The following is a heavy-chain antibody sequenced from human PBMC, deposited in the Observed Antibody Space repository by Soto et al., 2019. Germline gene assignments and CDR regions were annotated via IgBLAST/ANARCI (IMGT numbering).Heavy chain of an antibody. D-gene: IGHD6-19*01. V-gene: IGHV1-8*01. CDR3: ATDSTSSGWYF. J-gene: IGHJ4*02. CDR1: GYTFTSYD. CDR2: MNPNSGNT. Sequence: ASVKVSCKASGYTFTSYDINWVRQATGQGLEWMGWMNPNSGNTGYAQKFRGRVTMTRNTSISTAYMELSSLRSEDTAVYYCATDSTSSGWYFWGQGTLVTVSS.